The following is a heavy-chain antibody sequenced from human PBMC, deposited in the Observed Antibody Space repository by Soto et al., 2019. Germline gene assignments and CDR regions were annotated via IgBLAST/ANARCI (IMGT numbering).Heavy chain of an antibody. V-gene: IGHV1-69*13. J-gene: IGHJ4*02. CDR2: IIPIFGTA. CDR1: GGIFSSYA. Sequence: SVKVSCKASGGIFSSYAISWVRQAPGQGLEWMGGIIPIFGTANYAQKFQGRVTITADESTSTAYMELSSLRSEDTAVYYCASASGYSSGWYGVGYWGQGTLVTVSS. D-gene: IGHD6-19*01. CDR3: ASASGYSSGWYGVGY.